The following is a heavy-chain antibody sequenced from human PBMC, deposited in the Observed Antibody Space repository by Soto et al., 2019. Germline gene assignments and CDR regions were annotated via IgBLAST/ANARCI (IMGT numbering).Heavy chain of an antibody. J-gene: IGHJ4*02. V-gene: IGHV3-7*03. CDR3: ARVRPMVRGVKD. Sequence: EVQLVESGGGLVQPGGSLRLSCAASGFTFSTYWMTWVRQAPGKGLEWVANIREDGSEKYYVDSVKGRFTISRDNAKNSLYLQMNSLRAEDTSVYDCARVRPMVRGVKDWGQGTLVTFSS. CDR2: IREDGSEK. CDR1: GFTFSTYW. D-gene: IGHD3-10*01.